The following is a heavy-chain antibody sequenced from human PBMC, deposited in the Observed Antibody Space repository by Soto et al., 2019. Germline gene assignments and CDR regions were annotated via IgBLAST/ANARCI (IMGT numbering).Heavy chain of an antibody. J-gene: IGHJ6*02. V-gene: IGHV4-4*02. Sequence: PLSCFVSGDSFNNTYWLSWVRQAPEKGLEWIGEIYHTGGRSYMPSLRGRITLSVDTSKNQFSLKLTSVTAADTAVYYCARAVYCTTVNFLDHFPSYTTDVWCQ. CDR3: ARAVYCTTVNFLDHFPSYTTDV. CDR2: IYHTGGR. CDR1: GDSFNNTYW. D-gene: IGHD2-8*01.